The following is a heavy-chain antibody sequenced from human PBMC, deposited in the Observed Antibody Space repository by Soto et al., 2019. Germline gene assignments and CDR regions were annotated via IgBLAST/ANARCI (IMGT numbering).Heavy chain of an antibody. D-gene: IGHD3-3*01. V-gene: IGHV3-23*01. Sequence: PGGSLRLSCAASGFTFSSYAMSWVRQAPGKGLEWVSAISGSGGSTYYADSVKGRFTISRDNSKNTLYRQMNSLRAEDTAVYYCAKDRAPYDFWSGYLPYYYYGMDVWGQGTTVTVSS. CDR2: ISGSGGST. CDR1: GFTFSSYA. CDR3: AKDRAPYDFWSGYLPYYYYGMDV. J-gene: IGHJ6*02.